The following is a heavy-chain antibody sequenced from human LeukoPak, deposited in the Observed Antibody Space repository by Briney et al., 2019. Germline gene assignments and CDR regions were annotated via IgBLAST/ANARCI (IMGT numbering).Heavy chain of an antibody. CDR1: GFTLGGHD. D-gene: IGHD5-18*01. Sequence: GGSLRLSCTASGFTLGGHDMHWVRQTTGAGQEWVAAVSAGHHAFYAGSVKGRFTVSREDAKNSLYLQMNGLRAGDTAVYYCVREARGYHYTYFDYWGQGSLVTVSS. CDR3: VREARGYHYTYFDY. J-gene: IGHJ4*02. CDR2: VSAGHHA. V-gene: IGHV3-13*01.